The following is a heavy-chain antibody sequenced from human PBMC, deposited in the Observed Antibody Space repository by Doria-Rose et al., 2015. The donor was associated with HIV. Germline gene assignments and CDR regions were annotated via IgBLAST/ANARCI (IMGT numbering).Heavy chain of an antibody. J-gene: IGHJ4*02. CDR2: IFSDDER. D-gene: IGHD6-13*01. V-gene: IGHV2-26*01. CDR1: GVSLSSPGMG. Sequence: QVQLMRSGPVLVKPTETLTLTCTVSGVSLSSPGMGVSWIRQPPGKALEWLANIFSDDERSYKTSLKSRLTISRGTSKSQVVLTMTDMDPVDTATYYCARIKSSRWYHKYYFDFWGRGTLVIVSA. CDR3: ARIKSSRWYHKYYFDF.